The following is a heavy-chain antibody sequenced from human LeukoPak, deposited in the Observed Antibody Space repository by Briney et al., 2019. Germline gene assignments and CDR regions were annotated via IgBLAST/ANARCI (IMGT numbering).Heavy chain of an antibody. J-gene: IGHJ4*02. CDR1: GFTFNNYG. V-gene: IGHV3-23*01. CDR3: AQQVGYCSRGNCYFTY. CDR2: IGRDGVST. Sequence: GGSLRLSCAASGFTFNNYGMSWVRQAPGKGLEWVSAIGRDGVSTYYADSVKGRFTISRDNSKSTLYLQMSSLRVEDTAVYYCAQQVGYCSRGNCYFTYWGQGTLVTVSP. D-gene: IGHD2-15*01.